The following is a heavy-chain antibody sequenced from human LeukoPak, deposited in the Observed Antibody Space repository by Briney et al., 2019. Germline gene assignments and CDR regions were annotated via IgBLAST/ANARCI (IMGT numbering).Heavy chain of an antibody. V-gene: IGHV1-46*01. J-gene: IGHJ4*02. Sequence: GASVKVSCKASGYTFTSYYMHWVRQAPGQGLEWMGIINPSGGSTSYAQKIQGRVTMTRDTSTSIVYMELSSLRSEDTAVYYCARVRAAAGPFDYWGQGTLVTVSS. D-gene: IGHD6-13*01. CDR3: ARVRAAAGPFDY. CDR1: GYTFTSYY. CDR2: INPSGGST.